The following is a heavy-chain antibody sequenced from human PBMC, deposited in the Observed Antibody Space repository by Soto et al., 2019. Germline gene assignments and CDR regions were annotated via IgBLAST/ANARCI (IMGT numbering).Heavy chain of an antibody. V-gene: IGHV3-33*01. Sequence: PGGSLRLSCAASGFIFNRYGMHWVRQAPGKGLEWVAVIWYDGSNKYYEDSVKGRFTISRDNSKNTLYLQTSSLRAEDTAVYYCARDEYSGYLTYWGRGTLVTVSS. CDR2: IWYDGSNK. J-gene: IGHJ4*02. CDR3: ARDEYSGYLTY. CDR1: GFIFNRYG. D-gene: IGHD5-12*01.